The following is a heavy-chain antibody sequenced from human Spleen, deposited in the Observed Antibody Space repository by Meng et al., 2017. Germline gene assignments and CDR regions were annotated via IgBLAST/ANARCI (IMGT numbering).Heavy chain of an antibody. Sequence: QVQLQESGPGLVKPSEALSLTCSVSGGSINTSGYYWGWISQPPGKGLEWIGSIGHSGITYYTPSLKSRVTVSIDTSKSQFSLKLTSVTAADTAVYYCVRSSGWVRTGFDPWGQGTLVTVSS. D-gene: IGHD6-19*01. CDR1: GGSINTSGYY. J-gene: IGHJ5*02. V-gene: IGHV4-39*01. CDR3: VRSSGWVRTGFDP. CDR2: IGHSGIT.